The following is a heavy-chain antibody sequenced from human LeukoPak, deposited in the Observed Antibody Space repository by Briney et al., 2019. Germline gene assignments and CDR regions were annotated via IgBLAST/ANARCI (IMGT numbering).Heavy chain of an antibody. Sequence: GGSLRLSCAASGFTFDDYAMHWVRQAPGKGLEWVSGISWNSGSIGYADSVKGRFTISRDNAKNSLYLQMNSLRAEDTAVYYCARDVYYGSGAVDYWGQGTLVTVSS. CDR3: ARDVYYGSGAVDY. CDR1: GFTFDDYA. D-gene: IGHD3-10*01. V-gene: IGHV3-9*01. J-gene: IGHJ4*02. CDR2: ISWNSGSI.